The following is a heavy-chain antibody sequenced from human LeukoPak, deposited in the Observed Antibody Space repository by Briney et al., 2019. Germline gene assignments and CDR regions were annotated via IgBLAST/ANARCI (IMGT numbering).Heavy chain of an antibody. CDR1: GFTFSSYA. CDR2: ISGRGGST. D-gene: IGHD2-15*01. J-gene: IGHJ4*02. CDR3: AKDDVVVVAATLHDY. V-gene: IGHV3-23*01. Sequence: GGSLRLSCAASGFTFSSYAMSWVRQAPGKGLELVSAISGRGGSTYYADTVKGRFTISRDNSKITLYLQMNSLRAEDTAVYYCAKDDVVVVAATLHDYWGQGTLVTVSS.